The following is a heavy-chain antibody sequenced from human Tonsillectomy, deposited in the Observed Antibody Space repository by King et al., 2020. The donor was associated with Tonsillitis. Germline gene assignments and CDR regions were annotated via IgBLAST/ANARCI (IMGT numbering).Heavy chain of an antibody. CDR3: ARGSDDFWSAYFDR. J-gene: IGHJ4*02. Sequence: QLQESGPGLVKPSETLSLTCTVSGDSISSYYWSWIRQPPGKGREYIGYISYSGSANYNPSLKSRVTMSIDTSKNQFSLKLSSVTAADTALYYCARGSDDFWSAYFDRWGRGTLVTVSS. CDR2: ISYSGSA. D-gene: IGHD3-3*01. CDR1: GDSISSYY. V-gene: IGHV4-59*13.